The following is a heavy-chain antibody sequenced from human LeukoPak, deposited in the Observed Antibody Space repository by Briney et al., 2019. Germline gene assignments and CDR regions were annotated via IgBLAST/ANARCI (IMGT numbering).Heavy chain of an antibody. CDR3: AKGGRVVPAAIPLDY. D-gene: IGHD2-2*01. V-gene: IGHV3-23*01. CDR1: GFTFSSYA. CDR2: ISGSGGST. J-gene: IGHJ4*02. Sequence: GGSLRLSCAASGFTFSSYAMSWVRQAPGKGLEWVSAISGSGGSTYYADSVKGRFTISRDNSKNTLYLQMNSLRAEDTAVYYCAKGGRVVPAAIPLDYWGQGTLVTVSS.